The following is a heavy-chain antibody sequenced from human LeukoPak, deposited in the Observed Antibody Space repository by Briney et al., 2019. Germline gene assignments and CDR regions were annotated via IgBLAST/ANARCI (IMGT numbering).Heavy chain of an antibody. Sequence: SQTLSLTCTVSGGSITSGSYYWSWIRQPAGKGLEWIGRIYTSGSTNYNPSLKSRVTISGDTSKNQFSLRLSSVTAADTAVYYCARASYSYDINGWVPFDYWGQGTLVTASS. CDR2: IYTSGST. CDR1: GGSITSGSYY. J-gene: IGHJ4*02. V-gene: IGHV4-61*02. D-gene: IGHD3-22*01. CDR3: ARASYSYDINGWVPFDY.